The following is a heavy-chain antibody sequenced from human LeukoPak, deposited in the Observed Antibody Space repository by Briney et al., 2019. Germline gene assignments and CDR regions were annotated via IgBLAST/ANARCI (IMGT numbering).Heavy chain of an antibody. V-gene: IGHV4-31*02. CDR3: ARSAGSRLRLGELSSIDY. CDR2: IYYSGST. J-gene: IGHJ4*02. Sequence: SETLSLTWTVSGGSISSGGYYWSWIRQHPGKGLEWIGYIYYSGSTYYNPSLKSRVTISVDTSKNQFSLKLSSVTAADTAVYYCARSAGSRLRLGELSSIDYWGQGTLVTVSS. D-gene: IGHD3-16*02. CDR1: GGSISSGGYY.